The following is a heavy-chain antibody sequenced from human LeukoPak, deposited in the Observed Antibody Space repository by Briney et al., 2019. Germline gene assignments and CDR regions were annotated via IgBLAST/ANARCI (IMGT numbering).Heavy chain of an antibody. Sequence: GGSLRLSCASSGFTFSRNWMSWVRQAPGKGLKWVANIKEDGSEKYYVDSVKGRLTISRDNAKNSLYLQMNSLRAEDTAVYYCARVTTIFGVLKYYYYMDVWGKGTTVTVS. CDR2: IKEDGSEK. J-gene: IGHJ6*03. CDR3: ARVTTIFGVLKYYYYMDV. V-gene: IGHV3-7*01. CDR1: GFTFSRNW. D-gene: IGHD3-3*01.